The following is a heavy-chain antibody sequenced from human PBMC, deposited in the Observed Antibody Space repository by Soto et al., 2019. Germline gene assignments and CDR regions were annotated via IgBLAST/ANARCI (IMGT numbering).Heavy chain of an antibody. Sequence: GESLKISCKGSGYSFTSYWIGWVRQMPGKGLEWMGIIYPGDSDTRYSPSFQGQVTISADKSISTAYLQWSSLKASDTAMYYCARVYYDSSGYYRYDFDYWGQGTLVTVSS. J-gene: IGHJ4*02. CDR3: ARVYYDSSGYYRYDFDY. CDR1: GYSFTSYW. V-gene: IGHV5-51*01. D-gene: IGHD3-22*01. CDR2: IYPGDSDT.